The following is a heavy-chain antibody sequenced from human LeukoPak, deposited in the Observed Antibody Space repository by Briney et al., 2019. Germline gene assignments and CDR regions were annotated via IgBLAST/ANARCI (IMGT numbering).Heavy chain of an antibody. Sequence: GGSLRLSCAASGFTFSSYGMHWVRQAPGKGLEWVAFIRYDGSNKYYAHSVKGRFTISRDNSKNTLYLQMSSLRAEDTAVYYCATSTVTTPGKYYFDFWGQGTLVTVSS. J-gene: IGHJ4*02. V-gene: IGHV3-30*02. CDR1: GFTFSSYG. CDR2: IRYDGSNK. D-gene: IGHD4-17*01. CDR3: ATSTVTTPGKYYFDF.